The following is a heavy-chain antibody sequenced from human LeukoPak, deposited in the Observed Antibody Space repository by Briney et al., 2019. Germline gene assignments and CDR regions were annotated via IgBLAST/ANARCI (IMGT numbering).Heavy chain of an antibody. J-gene: IGHJ4*02. CDR2: INPSGGST. Sequence: ASVKVSCKASGYTFRTYYIHWVRQAPGQGLEYMGVINPSGGSTTYPPKFQGRVTMTRDTATSTVYMELSNLRSEDTAVYYCAIPRGRHSGSYLFWGQGTLVTVSS. CDR1: GYTFRTYY. CDR3: AIPRGRHSGSYLF. V-gene: IGHV1-46*01. D-gene: IGHD1-26*01.